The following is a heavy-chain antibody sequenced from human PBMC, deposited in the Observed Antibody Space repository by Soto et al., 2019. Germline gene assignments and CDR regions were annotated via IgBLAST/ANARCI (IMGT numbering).Heavy chain of an antibody. CDR2: INHSGST. J-gene: IGHJ4*02. V-gene: IGHV4-34*01. CDR1: GGSFSGYY. CDR3: ARGPSPRGSYRYFFLRY. D-gene: IGHD3-16*02. Sequence: NPSETLSLTCAVYGGSFSGYYWSWIRQPPGKGLEWIGEINHSGSTNYNPSLKSRVTISVDTSKNQFSLKLSSVTAADTAVYYCARGPSPRGSYRYFFLRYWGQGTLVTVSS.